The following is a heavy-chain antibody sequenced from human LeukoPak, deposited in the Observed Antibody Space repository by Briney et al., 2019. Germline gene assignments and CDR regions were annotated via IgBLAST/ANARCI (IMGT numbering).Heavy chain of an antibody. CDR1: GFSFGSYP. Sequence: GGSLRLSCVVSGFSFGSYPMSWVRQAPGKGLEWVGRIQSKTDGGKTDYAAPVKGRFTISRDDSKNTLYLQMNSLKTEDTAIYYCTTGIRGDWGQGTLVTVSS. D-gene: IGHD3-3*02. CDR2: IQSKTDGGKT. CDR3: TTGIRGD. J-gene: IGHJ4*02. V-gene: IGHV3-15*01.